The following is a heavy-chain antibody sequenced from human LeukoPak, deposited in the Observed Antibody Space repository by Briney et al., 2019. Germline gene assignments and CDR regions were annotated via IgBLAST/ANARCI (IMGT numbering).Heavy chain of an antibody. J-gene: IGHJ5*02. CDR2: IYDDGGT. CDR1: GFTVTSTH. CDR3: ARDRAGRRSSWVEFDL. D-gene: IGHD3-10*01. V-gene: IGHV3-53*05. Sequence: GGSLRLTCTVSGFTVTSTHMDWVRQAPGKGPEWVALIYDDGGTVYADSVKGRFTISRDNSKNMVYLQMNSLRPEDSAVYYCARDRAGRRSSWVEFDLWGQGTLVTVSS.